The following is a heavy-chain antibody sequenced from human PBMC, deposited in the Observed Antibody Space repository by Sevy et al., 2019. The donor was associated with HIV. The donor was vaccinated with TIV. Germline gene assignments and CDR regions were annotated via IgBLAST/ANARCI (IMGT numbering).Heavy chain of an antibody. Sequence: GGSLRLSCTASGFTFGDYAMSWVRQAPGKGLEWVGFIRSKAYGGTTEYAASVKGRFTISRDDSKSIAYLQMNSLKTEDTAVYYYKIGLMVYAIHYYYGMDVWGQGTTVTVSS. J-gene: IGHJ6*02. D-gene: IGHD2-8*01. CDR3: KIGLMVYAIHYYYGMDV. CDR2: IRSKAYGGTT. CDR1: GFTFGDYA. V-gene: IGHV3-49*04.